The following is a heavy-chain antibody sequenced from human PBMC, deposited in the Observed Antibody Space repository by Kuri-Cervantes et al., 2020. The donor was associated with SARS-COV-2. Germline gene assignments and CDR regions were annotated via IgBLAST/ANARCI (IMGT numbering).Heavy chain of an antibody. D-gene: IGHD1-26*01. CDR3: ARDNILYSGSGFDL. Sequence: SETLSLTCAVSGGSISSGGYSWSWIRQSPGKGLEWIAYFYHGDVTNYNPSLKSRVTISADTSKNQLSLKLHSVTAADTAVYFCARDNILYSGSGFDLWGQGTLVTVSS. CDR2: FYHGDVT. J-gene: IGHJ4*02. CDR1: GGSISSGGYS. V-gene: IGHV4-61*08.